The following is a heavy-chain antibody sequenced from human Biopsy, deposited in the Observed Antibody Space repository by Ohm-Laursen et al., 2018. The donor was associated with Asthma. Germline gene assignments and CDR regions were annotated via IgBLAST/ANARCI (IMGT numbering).Heavy chain of an antibody. CDR3: ARGQGRGIQLWSLDP. J-gene: IGHJ5*02. V-gene: IGHV4-59*01. Sequence: PSQTLSLTCTVSGGSISSDYWSWLRQSPGEGLEWIGYIHNSGNTNYNPSLKSRVTISLDTSKNHFSLRLSFVTAADTAVYFCARGQGRGIQLWSLDPWGQGILVTVSS. CDR2: IHNSGNT. CDR1: GGSISSDY. D-gene: IGHD5-18*01.